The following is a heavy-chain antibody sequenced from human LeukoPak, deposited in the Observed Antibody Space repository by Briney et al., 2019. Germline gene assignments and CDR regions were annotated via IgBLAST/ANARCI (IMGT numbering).Heavy chain of an antibody. J-gene: IGHJ4*02. D-gene: IGHD1-7*01. CDR3: AKDIGSLISRTLDT. Sequence: GGSLRLSCAASGFTFSSYTMSWVRQAPGKGLEWVSGISGSGGSTYYADSVKGRFTISRDNSKNTLYLQMDSLRAEDTAVYYCAKDIGSLISRTLDTWGQGTLVTVSS. CDR1: GFTFSSYT. V-gene: IGHV3-23*01. CDR2: ISGSGGST.